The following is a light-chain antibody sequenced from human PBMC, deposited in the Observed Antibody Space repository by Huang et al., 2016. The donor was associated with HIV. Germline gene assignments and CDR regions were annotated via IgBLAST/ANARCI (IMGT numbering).Light chain of an antibody. CDR3: QQYGGSPIT. CDR1: QSVSSSY. J-gene: IGKJ5*01. Sequence: IVLTQSPGTLSLFPGERATLSCRASQSVSSSYLAWYQQKPGQAPRLLIYGASNGATGIPARFSGSGSGTDFTLTISRVEPEDFAVYYCQQYGGSPITFGQGTRLEIK. CDR2: GAS. V-gene: IGKV3-20*01.